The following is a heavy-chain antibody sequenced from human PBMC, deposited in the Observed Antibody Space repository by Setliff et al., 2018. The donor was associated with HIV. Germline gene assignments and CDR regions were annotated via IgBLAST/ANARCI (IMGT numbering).Heavy chain of an antibody. CDR1: EYTFTLYG. CDR2: INAGNGDT. CDR3: TTVAYYYDGSGRKGQYYFDD. V-gene: IGHV1-3*01. Sequence: GASVKVSCKASEYTFTLYGIHWVRQAPGQRPEWVGWINAGNGDTEYSQKFQGRVTITRDTSASTAYMELSSLRSEDTAVFYCTTVAYYYDGSGRKGQYYFDDWGQGTLVTVSS. J-gene: IGHJ4*02. D-gene: IGHD3-22*01.